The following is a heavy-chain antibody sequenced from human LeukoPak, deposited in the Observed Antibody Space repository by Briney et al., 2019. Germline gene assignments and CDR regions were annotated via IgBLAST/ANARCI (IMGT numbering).Heavy chain of an antibody. D-gene: IGHD6-6*01. CDR3: ARVGQLVPNSWFDP. CDR2: TYYRSRWYH. V-gene: IGHV6-1*01. J-gene: IGHJ5*02. Sequence: SQTLSLTCAFSGDSVSRNSAAWNWIRQSPSRGLEWLGRTYYRSRWYHDYAVSVKSRITINPDTSKNQFSLHLNSVTPEDTAVNYCARVGQLVPNSWFDPWGQGTLVTVSS. CDR1: GDSVSRNSAA.